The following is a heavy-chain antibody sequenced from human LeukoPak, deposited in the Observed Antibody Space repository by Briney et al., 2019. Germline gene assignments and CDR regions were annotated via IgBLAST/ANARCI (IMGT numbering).Heavy chain of an antibody. V-gene: IGHV3-48*03. D-gene: IGHD4-17*01. CDR1: EFTFTSYE. J-gene: IGHJ4*02. CDR3: ARGYYGDYLNY. CDR2: ISSSGNTI. Sequence: GGSLRLSCAASEFTFTSYELNWVRQAPGKGLEWVSYISSSGNTISYADSVKGRFTISRDNAKNSLYLQVISLRAEDTAVYYCARGYYGDYLNYWGQGALVTVSS.